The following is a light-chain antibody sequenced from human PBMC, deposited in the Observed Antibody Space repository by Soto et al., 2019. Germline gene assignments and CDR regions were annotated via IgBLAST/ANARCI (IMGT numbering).Light chain of an antibody. Sequence: ELVLTQSPGTLSLSPGERATLSCRASQTVRNNYLAWYQQKPGQAPRLLIYDASSRATGIPDRFSGGGSGTDFTLTISRLEPEDFAVYYCQQFSSYPLTFGGGTKVEI. V-gene: IGKV3-20*01. CDR2: DAS. CDR1: QTVRNNY. CDR3: QQFSSYPLT. J-gene: IGKJ4*01.